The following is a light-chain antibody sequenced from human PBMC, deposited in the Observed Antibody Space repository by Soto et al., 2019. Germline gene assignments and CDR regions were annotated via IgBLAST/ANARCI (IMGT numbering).Light chain of an antibody. CDR2: DAS. Sequence: EIVLTQSPGTLSLSPGDRATVACRASQSVSSRYLAWYQQKPGQAPRLLIYDASERATGIPARVSGSGSGTDFTLTISSLEPEDFAVYYCQQRSTWPPVTFGQGTRLEIK. CDR3: QQRSTWPPVT. V-gene: IGKV3-11*01. CDR1: QSVSSRY. J-gene: IGKJ5*01.